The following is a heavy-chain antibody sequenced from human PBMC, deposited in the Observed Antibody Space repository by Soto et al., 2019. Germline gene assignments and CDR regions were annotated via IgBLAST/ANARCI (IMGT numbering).Heavy chain of an antibody. CDR1: GFSVRDHY. CDR2: TRNKPEGYTT. J-gene: IGHJ4*02. Sequence: EVQLVESGGWVVQPGGSMRLSCAASGFSVRDHYMDWVRQAPGKGLEWVGLTRNKPEGYTTEHAASVKGRFVISRDDSENSVYLQMNSLKIEDTAVYYCVREGFFTLDHWGQGILVTVSS. CDR3: VREGFFTLDH. V-gene: IGHV3-72*01.